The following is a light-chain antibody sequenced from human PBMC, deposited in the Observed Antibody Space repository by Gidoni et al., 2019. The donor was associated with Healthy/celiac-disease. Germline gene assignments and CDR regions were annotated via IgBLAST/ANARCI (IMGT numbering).Light chain of an antibody. J-gene: IGKJ1*01. CDR1: QSISSW. CDR3: QQYNSYPGT. V-gene: IGKV1-5*03. CDR2: KAS. Sequence: DIPMSQSPSTLSASVGDRVTITCRASQSISSWLAWYQQKPGKAPKLLIYKASSLESGVPSRFRGSGSGTEFTLTISSLQPDDFATYYCQQYNSYPGTFXQXTKVEIK.